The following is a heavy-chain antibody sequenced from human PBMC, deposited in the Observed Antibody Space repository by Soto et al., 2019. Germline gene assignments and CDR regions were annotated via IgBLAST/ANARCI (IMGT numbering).Heavy chain of an antibody. V-gene: IGHV3-11*04. CDR2: ISTSGSPA. D-gene: IGHD1-26*01. Sequence: PGGSLRLSCTVSGFAFRHNYLTWIRQAPGKGLEWLSYISTSGSPAYYADSVKGRFTISTDNAKKSLYLQMDSLRAEDTAVYFCAKEDPSGRYSLDYWGQGSQVTVSS. J-gene: IGHJ4*02. CDR1: GFAFRHNY. CDR3: AKEDPSGRYSLDY.